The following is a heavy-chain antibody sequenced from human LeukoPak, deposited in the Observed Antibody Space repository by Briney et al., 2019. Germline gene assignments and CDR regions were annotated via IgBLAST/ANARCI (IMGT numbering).Heavy chain of an antibody. CDR2: ISDGGGIT. Sequence: GGSLRLSCAASEFTFSTYAMTWGRQAPGKGLGWVSTISDGGGITYYADSVEGRFTISRDNSKSTLYLQMNSLRGEDTALYYCARGGDYDAFGIWGQGTMVTVSS. CDR1: EFTFSTYA. D-gene: IGHD4-11*01. V-gene: IGHV3-23*01. J-gene: IGHJ3*02. CDR3: ARGGDYDAFGI.